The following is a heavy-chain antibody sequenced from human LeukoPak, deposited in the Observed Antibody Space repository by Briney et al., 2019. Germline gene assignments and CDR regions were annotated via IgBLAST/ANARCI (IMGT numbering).Heavy chain of an antibody. J-gene: IGHJ3*02. Sequence: PSETLSLTCTVSGYSISSGYYWGWIRQPPGKGLEWIGSIYHSGSTYYNPSLKSRVTISVDTSKNQFSLKLSSVTAADTAVYYCARGRGYYYDSSDAFDIWGQGTMVTVSS. CDR2: IYHSGST. CDR1: GYSISSGYY. V-gene: IGHV4-38-2*02. D-gene: IGHD3-22*01. CDR3: ARGRGYYYDSSDAFDI.